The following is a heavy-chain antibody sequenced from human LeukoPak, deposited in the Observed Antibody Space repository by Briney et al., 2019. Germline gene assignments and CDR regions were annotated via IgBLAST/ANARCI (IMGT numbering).Heavy chain of an antibody. CDR2: VSWDGGST. Sequence: GGSLRLSCAASGFTFDDYAMHWVRKAPGKGLEWVSLVSWDGGSTYYADSVKGRFTISRDNSKNSLYLQMNSLRAEDTALYYCAKDIYPSPRFTLPADAFDIWGQGTMVTVSS. D-gene: IGHD2-2*01. CDR3: AKDIYPSPRFTLPADAFDI. CDR1: GFTFDDYA. V-gene: IGHV3-43D*03. J-gene: IGHJ3*02.